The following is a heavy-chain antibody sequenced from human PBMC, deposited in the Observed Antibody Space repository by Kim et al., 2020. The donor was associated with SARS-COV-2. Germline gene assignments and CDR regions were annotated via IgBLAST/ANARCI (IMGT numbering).Heavy chain of an antibody. V-gene: IGHV3-30*07. J-gene: IGHJ5*02. D-gene: IGHD2-2*01. Sequence: GRFTISRDNSKNTLYLQMNSLRAEDTAVYYCARMGASRIVVVPAAHPFDPWGQGTLVTVSS. CDR3: ARMGASRIVVVPAAHPFDP.